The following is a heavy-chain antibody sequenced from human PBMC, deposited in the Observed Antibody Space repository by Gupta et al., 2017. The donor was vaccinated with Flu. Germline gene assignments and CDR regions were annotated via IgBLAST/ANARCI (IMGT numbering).Heavy chain of an antibody. V-gene: IGHV4-59*01. Sequence: QVQLQESGPGLVKPSETLSLTCTVSGGSISSYYWSWIRQPPGKGLEWIGYIYYSGSTNYNPSLKSRVTISVDTSKNQFSLKLSSVTAADTAVYYCARDNSSRQYYYYGMDVWGQGTTVTVSS. J-gene: IGHJ6*02. CDR2: IYYSGST. CDR3: ARDNSSRQYYYYGMDV. D-gene: IGHD6-19*01. CDR1: GGSISSYY.